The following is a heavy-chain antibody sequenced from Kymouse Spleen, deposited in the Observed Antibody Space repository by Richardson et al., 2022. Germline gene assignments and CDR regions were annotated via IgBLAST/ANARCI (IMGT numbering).Heavy chain of an antibody. J-gene: IGHJ4*02. CDR1: GFTFSSYW. D-gene: IGHD3-10*01. Sequence: EVQLVESGGGLVQPGGSLRLSCAASGFTFSSYWMSWVRQAPGKGLEWVANIKQDGSEKYYVDSVKGRFTISRDNAKNSLYLQMNSLRAEDTAVYYCAREDYYGSGTYPFDYWGQGTLVTVSS. CDR2: IKQDGSEK. V-gene: IGHV3-7*01. CDR3: AREDYYGSGTYPFDY.